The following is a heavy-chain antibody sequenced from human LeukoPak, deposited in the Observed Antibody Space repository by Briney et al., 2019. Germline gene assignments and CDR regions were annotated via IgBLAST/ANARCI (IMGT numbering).Heavy chain of an antibody. Sequence: GGSLRLSCAASGFAFSYYWMTWLRQAPGKGLEWVANIKKDGSEKYYVDSVKGRFTISRDNAKSSVYLQMNSLRAEDTAVYYCAREQWRRGYWGQGTLVTVSS. CDR2: IKKDGSEK. J-gene: IGHJ4*02. V-gene: IGHV3-7*01. CDR3: AREQWRRGY. D-gene: IGHD6-19*01. CDR1: GFAFSYYW.